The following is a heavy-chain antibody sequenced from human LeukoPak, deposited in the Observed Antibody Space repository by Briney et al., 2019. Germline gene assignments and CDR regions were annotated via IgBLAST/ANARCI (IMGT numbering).Heavy chain of an antibody. D-gene: IGHD1-7*01. J-gene: IGHJ6*03. Sequence: ASVKVSCKASGYTFTGYYMHWVRQAPGQGLEWMGWINPNSGGTNYAQKFQGRVTMTRDTSISTAYMELSRQRSDDTAVYYCARGTGTTSYYYYYMDVWGKGTTVTVSS. CDR2: INPNSGGT. CDR3: ARGTGTTSYYYYYMDV. V-gene: IGHV1-2*02. CDR1: GYTFTGYY.